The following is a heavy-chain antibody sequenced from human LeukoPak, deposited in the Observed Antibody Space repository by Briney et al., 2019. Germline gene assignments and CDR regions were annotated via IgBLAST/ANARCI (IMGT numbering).Heavy chain of an antibody. CDR3: ARDLRRVVVTANRTYYFDY. CDR1: GFTFSSYA. D-gene: IGHD2-21*02. V-gene: IGHV3-30-3*01. J-gene: IGHJ4*02. CDR2: ISYDGSNK. Sequence: PGRSLRLSCAASGFTFSSYAMHWVRQAPGKGLEWVAVISYDGSNKYYADSVKGRFTISRDNSKNTLYLQMNSLRAEDTAVYYCARDLRRVVVTANRTYYFDYWGQGTLVTVSS.